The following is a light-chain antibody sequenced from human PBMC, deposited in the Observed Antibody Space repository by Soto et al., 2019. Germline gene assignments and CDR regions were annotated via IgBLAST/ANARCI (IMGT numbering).Light chain of an antibody. CDR3: QQSYSTPLT. CDR1: QRISGY. CDR2: AAS. J-gene: IGKJ4*01. V-gene: IGKV1-39*01. Sequence: DIQMTQSPSSLSASAGDRVTVTCRASQRISGYLNWYQQKPGKAPKLLIYAASSLQSGVPPRFSGSGYETDFTLTISSLQPEDFATYYCQQSYSTPLTFGGGTKLEIK.